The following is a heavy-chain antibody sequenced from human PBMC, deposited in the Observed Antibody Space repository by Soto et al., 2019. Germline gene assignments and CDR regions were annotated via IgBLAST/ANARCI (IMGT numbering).Heavy chain of an antibody. CDR3: ARVLIARYNSHDAFDI. J-gene: IGHJ3*02. Sequence: GSVKVSCKASGYTFTSDGISWVRQAPGQGLEWMGWISAYNGNTNYAQKLQGRVTMTTDTSTSTAYMELRSLRSDDTAVYYCARVLIARYNSHDAFDIWGQGTMVTVSS. CDR1: GYTFTSDG. CDR2: ISAYNGNT. V-gene: IGHV1-18*01. D-gene: IGHD1-1*01.